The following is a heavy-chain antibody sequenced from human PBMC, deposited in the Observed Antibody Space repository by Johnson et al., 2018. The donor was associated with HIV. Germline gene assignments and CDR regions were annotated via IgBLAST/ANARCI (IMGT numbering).Heavy chain of an antibody. J-gene: IGHJ3*02. CDR1: GFTLRSYW. V-gene: IGHV3-7*05. CDR2: IKQDGSEK. Sequence: MLLVESGGGLVQPGGSLRLSCAASGFTLRSYWMSWVRQAPGKGLEWVANIKQDGSEKYYVDSVKGRFTISRDNAKNSLYLQMNSLRAEDTAMYYCARETRDDACDIWGQGTLVIVSS. D-gene: IGHD2-2*01. CDR3: ARETRDDACDI.